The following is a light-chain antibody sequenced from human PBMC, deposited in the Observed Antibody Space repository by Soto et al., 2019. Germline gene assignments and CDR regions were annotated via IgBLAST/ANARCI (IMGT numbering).Light chain of an antibody. J-gene: IGKJ4*01. CDR2: DAS. CDR1: QNIGSR. CDR3: QQCNTPFT. Sequence: DIQMTQSPSTLSASVGDRVAITSRASQNIGSRLAWYQQKPDEAPKLLIYDASSLESGVPLRFGGSGSGTDFTLIISSLQPDDFATYYCQQCNTPFTFGGGTKVEIK. V-gene: IGKV1-5*01.